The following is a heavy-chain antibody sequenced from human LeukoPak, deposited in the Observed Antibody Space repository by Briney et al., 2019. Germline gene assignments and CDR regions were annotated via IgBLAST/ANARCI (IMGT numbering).Heavy chain of an antibody. V-gene: IGHV4-4*07. Sequence: SETLSLTCTLSGGSISSYYWSWIRQPAGKGLGWIGRLYTGGSTNYNPSLKSRVTMSVDTSKNQFSLKLSSVTAADAAVYYCARDGQWLTSNWFDPWGQGTLVTVSS. CDR2: LYTGGST. D-gene: IGHD6-19*01. CDR1: GGSISSYY. J-gene: IGHJ5*02. CDR3: ARDGQWLTSNWFDP.